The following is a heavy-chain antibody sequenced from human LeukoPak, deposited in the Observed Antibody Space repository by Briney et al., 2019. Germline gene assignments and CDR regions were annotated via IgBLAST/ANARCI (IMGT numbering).Heavy chain of an antibody. CDR1: GNTFTSYY. J-gene: IGHJ4*02. Sequence: ASVNVSCKASGNTFTSYYMHWVRQPPGQGLEWMGIINPSGDRTSYAQKFQGRVTMTRDTSTSTVYMELSSLRSEDTAVYYCARDYRDCSGGSCYSGPFDYWGQGTLVTVSS. D-gene: IGHD2-15*01. V-gene: IGHV1-46*01. CDR2: INPSGDRT. CDR3: ARDYRDCSGGSCYSGPFDY.